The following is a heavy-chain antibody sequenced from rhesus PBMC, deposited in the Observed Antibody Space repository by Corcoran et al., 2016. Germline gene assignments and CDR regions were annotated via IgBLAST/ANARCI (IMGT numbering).Heavy chain of an antibody. CDR3: ARDPRTVAALGHSLDV. Sequence: QVQLQESGPGLVKPSETLSLTCAVSGGSISSNYWSWIRQPPGKGLEWVGRIYGSSGTTSYHPSLTSRVTISTDTSKNQFSLKLSSVTAADTAVYYCARDPRTVAALGHSLDVWGRGVLVTVSS. V-gene: IGHV4-147*01. CDR2: IYGSSGTT. D-gene: IGHD4-29*01. CDR1: GGSISSNY. J-gene: IGHJ5-2*02.